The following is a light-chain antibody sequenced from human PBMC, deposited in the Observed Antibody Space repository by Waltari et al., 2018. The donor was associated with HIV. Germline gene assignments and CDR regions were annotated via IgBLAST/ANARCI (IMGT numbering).Light chain of an antibody. CDR3: CSYAGRGGV. CDR1: SSDVGSYKL. J-gene: IGLJ3*02. Sequence: QSALTQPASVSGSPGQSITISCTGTSSDVGSYKLVSCYQQHPGKAPKLMVYEVNERAAGVANRVAGSKSGNTASLRISGLQAEDEAHYYCCSYAGRGGVFGGGTKVTGL. V-gene: IGLV2-23*02. CDR2: EVN.